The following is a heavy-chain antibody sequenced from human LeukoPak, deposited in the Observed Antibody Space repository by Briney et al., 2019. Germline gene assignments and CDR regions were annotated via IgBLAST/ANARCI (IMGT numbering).Heavy chain of an antibody. CDR1: GFTFSSYT. D-gene: IGHD3-10*01. J-gene: IGHJ2*01. V-gene: IGHV3-21*01. Sequence: GGSLRLSCAASGFTFSSYTMNWVRQAPGKGLEWVSSISSSSSYIYYADSVKDRFTISRDNAKNSLYLQMNSLGAEDTAVYYCARDGKADYYGSGNPPRYWYFDLWGRGTLVTVSS. CDR2: ISSSSSYI. CDR3: ARDGKADYYGSGNPPRYWYFDL.